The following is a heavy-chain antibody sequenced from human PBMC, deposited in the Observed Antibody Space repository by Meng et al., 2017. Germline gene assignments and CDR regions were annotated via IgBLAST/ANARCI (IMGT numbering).Heavy chain of an antibody. Sequence: QLVGSGGGLVQLGRSLRLFCAASGFTFDDYAMHWVRQAPGKGLEWVSGISWNSGSIGYADSVKGRFTISRDNAKNSLYLQMNSLRAEDTALYYCAKGLTAMVTNWFDPWGQGTLVTVSS. CDR3: AKGLTAMVTNWFDP. J-gene: IGHJ5*02. D-gene: IGHD5-18*01. CDR2: ISWNSGSI. CDR1: GFTFDDYA. V-gene: IGHV3-9*01.